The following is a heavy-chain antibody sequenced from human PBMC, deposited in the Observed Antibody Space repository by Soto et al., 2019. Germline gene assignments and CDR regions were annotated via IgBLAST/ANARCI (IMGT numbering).Heavy chain of an antibody. CDR2: IYYNGIT. J-gene: IGHJ4*02. CDR3: GGVWGGSSLYDY. D-gene: IGHD1-26*01. Sequence: PSETLSLTCTVSGDSISGYYWSWIRQPPGKGLEWIGYIYYNGITNYNPSLKSRVTISVDTSKNQFSLTLSSVTAADTAVYYCGGVWGGSSLYDYWGRGARAPVSS. V-gene: IGHV4-59*01. CDR1: GDSISGYY.